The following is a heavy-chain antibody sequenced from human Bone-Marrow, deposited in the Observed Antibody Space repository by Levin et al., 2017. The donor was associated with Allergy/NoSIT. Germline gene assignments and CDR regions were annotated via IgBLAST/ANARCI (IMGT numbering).Heavy chain of an antibody. J-gene: IGHJ4*02. Sequence: GESLKISCEASGFSLRDFGMHWVRQTPGSGPEWVAMMWRDGAYTAYGDSVEGRFTISRDLSKNTLYLQMNSLRAEDTAVYYCARLDWASGSYYTLYWGQGALVSVSS. V-gene: IGHV3-33*01. CDR2: MWRDGAYT. CDR1: GFSLRDFG. D-gene: IGHD3-10*01. CDR3: ARLDWASGSYYTLY.